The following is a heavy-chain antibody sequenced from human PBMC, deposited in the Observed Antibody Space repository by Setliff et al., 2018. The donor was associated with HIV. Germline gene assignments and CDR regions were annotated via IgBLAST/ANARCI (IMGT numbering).Heavy chain of an antibody. D-gene: IGHD6-19*01. J-gene: IGHJ4*02. CDR2: VKSERDGGNT. Sequence: GGSLRLSCAASGFTFNKAWMNWVRQAPGKGLEWIGRVKSERDGGNTGYADSVKGRFTISRDNAKNSLYLQMNSLRAEDTALYYCARVAGSGWYIDYWGQGTLVTVSS. CDR3: ARVAGSGWYIDY. V-gene: IGHV3-20*04. CDR1: GFTFNKAW.